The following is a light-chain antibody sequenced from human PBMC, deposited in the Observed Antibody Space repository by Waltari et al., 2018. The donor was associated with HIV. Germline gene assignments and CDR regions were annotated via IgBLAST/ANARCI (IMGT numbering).Light chain of an antibody. J-gene: IGLJ3*02. Sequence: QLVLTQSPSASASLGASVKLTCTLSSGHSSYAIAWHQQQPEEGPRYLMKLNSDGSHSKGDGIPARFSGSSSGAERYLTTSSLQSEDEVDYYCQTWGTGPWVFGGGTKLTVL. CDR2: LNSDGSH. V-gene: IGLV4-69*01. CDR3: QTWGTGPWV. CDR1: SGHSSYA.